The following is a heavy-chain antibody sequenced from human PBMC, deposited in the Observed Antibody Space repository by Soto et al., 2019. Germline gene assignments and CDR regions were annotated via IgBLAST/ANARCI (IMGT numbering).Heavy chain of an antibody. CDR3: AKDSPGLGLLWFGELSGGNWFDP. Sequence: GGSLRLSCAASGFTFSSYAMSWVRQAPGKGLEWVSAISGSGGSTYYADSVKGRFTISRDNSKNTLYLQINSLRAEDTAVYYCAKDSPGLGLLWFGELSGGNWFDPWGQGTLVTVSS. CDR1: GFTFSSYA. V-gene: IGHV3-23*01. CDR2: ISGSGGST. J-gene: IGHJ5*02. D-gene: IGHD3-10*01.